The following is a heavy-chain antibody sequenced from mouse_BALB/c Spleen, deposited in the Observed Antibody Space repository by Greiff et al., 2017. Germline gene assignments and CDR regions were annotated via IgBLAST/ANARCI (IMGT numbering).Heavy chain of an antibody. CDR3: ANYGNGFAY. V-gene: IGHV3-6*02. D-gene: IGHD2-1*01. Sequence: EVKLMESGPGLVKPSQSLSLTCSVTGYSITSGYYWNWIRQFPGNKLEWMGYISYDGSNNYNPSLKNRISITRDTSKNQFFLKLNSVTTEDTATYYCANYGNGFAYWGQGTLDTVSA. J-gene: IGHJ3*01. CDR1: GYSITSGYY. CDR2: ISYDGSN.